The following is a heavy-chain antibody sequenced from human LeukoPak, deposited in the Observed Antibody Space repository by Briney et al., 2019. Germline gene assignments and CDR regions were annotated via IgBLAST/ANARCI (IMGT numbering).Heavy chain of an antibody. V-gene: IGHV3-33*01. CDR1: GFPFSSYG. D-gene: IGHD4-23*01. CDR2: AYGDGSSQ. J-gene: IGHJ1*01. CDR3: ATGGNFYYTH. Sequence: GGSLRLSCAASGFPFSSYGMHWFRQAPGKGLEWVAVAYGDGSSQYYADSVKGRFSISKDISKNTLSLQMNSLRAEDTAVYSCATGGNFYYTHWGQGTLVTVSS.